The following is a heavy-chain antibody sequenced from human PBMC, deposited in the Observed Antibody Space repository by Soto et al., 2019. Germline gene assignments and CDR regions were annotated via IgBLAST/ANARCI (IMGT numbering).Heavy chain of an antibody. D-gene: IGHD3-10*01. CDR3: ARGGSMVRGAYYYYGMDV. V-gene: IGHV4-59*01. CDR1: DGPISSYY. Sequence: TSQTLSLTCTVADGPISSYYWSWIRKHPGKGLEWIGYIYYSGSTNYNPSLKSRVTISVDTSKNQFSLKLSSVTAADTAVYYCARGGSMVRGAYYYYGMDVWGQGTTVTVSS. J-gene: IGHJ6*02. CDR2: IYYSGST.